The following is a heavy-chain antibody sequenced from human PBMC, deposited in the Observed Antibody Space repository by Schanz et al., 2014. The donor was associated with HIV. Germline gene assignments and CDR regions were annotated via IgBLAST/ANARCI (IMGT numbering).Heavy chain of an antibody. CDR3: AKDRGVETGMVTNYYYGMDV. J-gene: IGHJ6*02. CDR2: ITWNSETR. Sequence: EVQLVESGGGLVQPGRSLRLSCAASGFSFDDYAMHWVRQAPGKGLEWVSGITWNSETRGYADSVKGRFSISRDNAKNSLYLQMKSLRAEDTALYFCAKDRGVETGMVTNYYYGMDVWGQGTTVTVSS. D-gene: IGHD5-18*01. CDR1: GFSFDDYA. V-gene: IGHV3-9*01.